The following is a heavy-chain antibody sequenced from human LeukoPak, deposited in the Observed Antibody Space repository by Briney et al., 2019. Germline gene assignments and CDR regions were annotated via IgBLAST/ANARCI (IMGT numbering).Heavy chain of an antibody. CDR2: ISGYNGKT. V-gene: IGHV1-18*01. Sequence: GASVTVSCKASGYTFTSYGISWVRQAPGQGLEWMGWISGYNGKTNYAQKLQGRVTMTTDTSTSTAYMELRSLRSDDTAVYYCARVQLTYYYDNSGSLDYWGQGTLVTVSS. CDR1: GYTFTSYG. J-gene: IGHJ4*02. D-gene: IGHD3-22*01. CDR3: ARVQLTYYYDNSGSLDY.